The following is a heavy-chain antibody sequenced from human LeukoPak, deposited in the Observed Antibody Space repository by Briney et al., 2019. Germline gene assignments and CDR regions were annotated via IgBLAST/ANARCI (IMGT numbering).Heavy chain of an antibody. CDR1: GGSFSGYY. CDR3: ARDSWDWGYSNLGDAFDI. Sequence: SETLSLTCAVYGGSFSGYYWSWIRQPPGKGLEWIGYIYYSGSTNYNPSLKSRVTISVDTSKNQFSLKLSSVTAADTAVYYCARDSWDWGYSNLGDAFDIWGQGTMVTVSS. J-gene: IGHJ3*02. CDR2: IYYSGST. D-gene: IGHD4-11*01. V-gene: IGHV4-59*01.